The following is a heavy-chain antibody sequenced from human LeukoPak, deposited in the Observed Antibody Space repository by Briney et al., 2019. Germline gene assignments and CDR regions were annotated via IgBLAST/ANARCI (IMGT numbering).Heavy chain of an antibody. J-gene: IGHJ4*02. V-gene: IGHV4-59*01. CDR2: IYYTGGT. CDR3: ARGYSSSWYDFDY. D-gene: IGHD6-13*01. CDR1: GVSISSYY. Sequence: SETLSLTCTVSGVSISSYYWSWIRQPPGKGLEWIGYIYYTGGTNYNPSLKSRVTMSVETSKNQFSLKLSSVTAADTAVYYCARGYSSSWYDFDYWGQGTLVTVSS.